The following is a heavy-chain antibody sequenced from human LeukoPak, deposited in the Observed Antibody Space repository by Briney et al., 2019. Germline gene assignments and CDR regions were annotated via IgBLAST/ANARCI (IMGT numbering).Heavy chain of an antibody. D-gene: IGHD2-15*01. CDR3: ARGRAYLGYCSGGSCSGAKAIDY. CDR1: GGSFSGYY. Sequence: PSETLSLTCAVYGGSFSGYYWSWIRQPPGKGLEWIGSIYYSGSTYYNPSLKSRVTISVDTSKNQFSLKLSSVTAADTAVYYCARGRAYLGYCSGGSCSGAKAIDYWGQGTLVAVSS. V-gene: IGHV4-34*01. J-gene: IGHJ4*02. CDR2: IYYSGST.